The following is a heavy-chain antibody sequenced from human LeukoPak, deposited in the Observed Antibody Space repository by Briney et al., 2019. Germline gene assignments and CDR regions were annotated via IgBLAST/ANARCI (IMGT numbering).Heavy chain of an antibody. CDR3: ARDPMATIGDYFDY. V-gene: IGHV3-21*01. J-gene: IGHJ4*02. Sequence: GGSLRLSCAASGFTFSSYSMNWVRQAPGKGLEWVSSVSSSSSYIYYADSVKGRFTISRDNAKNSLYLQMNSLRAEDTAVYYCARDPMATIGDYFDYWGQGTLVTVSS. CDR1: GFTFSSYS. D-gene: IGHD5-24*01. CDR2: VSSSSSYI.